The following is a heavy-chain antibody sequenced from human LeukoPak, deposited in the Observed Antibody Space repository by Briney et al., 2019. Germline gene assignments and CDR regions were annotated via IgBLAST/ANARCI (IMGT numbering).Heavy chain of an antibody. Sequence: GGSLRLSCAASGFTFSNYVMSWVRQAPGKGLEWVSYINHNGEMIFYPDFVKGRFTISRDNAKDSLYLQMNSLRDEDTAVYYCARDNDWAFHYWGQGTLVTVSS. V-gene: IGHV3-48*02. J-gene: IGHJ4*02. CDR2: INHNGEMI. CDR3: ARDNDWAFHY. D-gene: IGHD3-9*01. CDR1: GFTFSNYV.